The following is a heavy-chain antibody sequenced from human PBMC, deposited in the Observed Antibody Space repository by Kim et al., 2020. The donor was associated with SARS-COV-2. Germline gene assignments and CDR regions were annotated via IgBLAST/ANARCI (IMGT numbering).Heavy chain of an antibody. V-gene: IGHV4-34*01. CDR3: ARDRAYSGSWGPYNWFDP. Sequence: SETLSLTCAVYGGSFSGYYWSWIRQPPGKGLEWIGEINHSGSTNYNPSLKSRVTISVDTSKNQFSLKLSSVTAADTAVYYCARDRAYSGSWGPYNWFDPWGQGTLVTVSS. CDR2: INHSGST. CDR1: GGSFSGYY. D-gene: IGHD1-26*01. J-gene: IGHJ5*02.